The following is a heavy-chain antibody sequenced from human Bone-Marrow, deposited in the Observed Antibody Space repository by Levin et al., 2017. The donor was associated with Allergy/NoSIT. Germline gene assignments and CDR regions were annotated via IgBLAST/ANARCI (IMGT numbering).Heavy chain of an antibody. J-gene: IGHJ3*02. CDR2: ISSSGSYI. D-gene: IGHD2-21*01. Sequence: PGGSLRLSCAASGITFSDYAMNWVRQAPGKGLEWLASISSSGSYIFYADSVKGRFTISRDNALNSMFLHMNSLRAEDTAIYYCASPSDYCITTTNCYLAFDTWGQGTTVTVSS. V-gene: IGHV3-21*01. CDR1: GITFSDYA. CDR3: ASPSDYCITTTNCYLAFDT.